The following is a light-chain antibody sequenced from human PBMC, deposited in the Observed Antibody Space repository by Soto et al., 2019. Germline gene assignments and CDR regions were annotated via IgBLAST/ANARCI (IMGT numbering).Light chain of an antibody. CDR1: QSLLHSNGYNY. CDR3: MQALQTPLT. V-gene: IGKV2-28*01. CDR2: LGS. Sequence: DIVMTQSPLSLPVTPGEPASISCRSSQSLLHSNGYNYLDWYLQTPGQSPQLLIYLGSNRASGVPDRFSGSGSGTDFTLKISRVEDEDVGVYYCMQALQTPLTFGQGTKVEIK. J-gene: IGKJ1*01.